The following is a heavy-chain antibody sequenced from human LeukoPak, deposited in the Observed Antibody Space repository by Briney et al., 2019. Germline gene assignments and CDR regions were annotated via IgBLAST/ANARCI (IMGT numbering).Heavy chain of an antibody. V-gene: IGHV4-59*01. CDR3: ARVYSSGLRTFDY. CDR2: IYYSGST. Sequence: SETLSLTCTVSGGSISSYYWSWIRQPPGKGLEWIGYIYYSGSTNYNPSLKSRVTISVDTSKNQFSLKLSSVTAADTAVYYCARVYSSGLRTFDYWGQGTLVTVSS. D-gene: IGHD6-19*01. J-gene: IGHJ4*02. CDR1: GGSISSYY.